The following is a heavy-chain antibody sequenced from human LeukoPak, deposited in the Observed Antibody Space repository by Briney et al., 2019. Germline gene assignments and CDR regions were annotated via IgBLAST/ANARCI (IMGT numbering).Heavy chain of an antibody. V-gene: IGHV4-59*01. Sequence: SETLSLTCTVSGGSISSYYWSWIRQPPGKGLEWIGYIYYSGSTNYNPSLKSRVTISVDTSKNQFSLKLSSVTAADTAVYYCAGGVLLYYDFWSGSKENWFDPWGQGTLVTVSS. D-gene: IGHD3-3*01. CDR3: AGGVLLYYDFWSGSKENWFDP. CDR2: IYYSGST. CDR1: GGSISSYY. J-gene: IGHJ5*02.